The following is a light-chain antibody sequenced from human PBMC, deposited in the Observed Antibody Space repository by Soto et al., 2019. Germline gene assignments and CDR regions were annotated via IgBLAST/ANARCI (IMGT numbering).Light chain of an antibody. J-gene: IGKJ1*01. V-gene: IGKV1-6*01. CDR3: LQDYNYPWT. CDR2: VAS. Sequence: IQITQSPSSLSASVGDRVTITCRASRYIRTALSWYQHRPGQAPKVLICVASSLQSGVPSRFSGSGYGTDFTLTISSLQPEDFATYYCLQDYNYPWTFGQGAKVDIK. CDR1: RYIRTA.